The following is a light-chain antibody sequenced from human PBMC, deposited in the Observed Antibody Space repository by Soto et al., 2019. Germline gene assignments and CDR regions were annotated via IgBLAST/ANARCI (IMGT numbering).Light chain of an antibody. CDR1: QSVSSN. CDR2: GAS. J-gene: IGKJ2*01. V-gene: IGKV3-15*01. CDR3: QQYNNWPRT. Sequence: EILMTQSPATLSVSPGERATLSCRASQSVSSNLAWYQQKPGQAPRLLIYGASTRATGIPARFSGSGSGKEFTLTISSLKSEDFAVYYCQQYNNWPRTFGQGTKLEIK.